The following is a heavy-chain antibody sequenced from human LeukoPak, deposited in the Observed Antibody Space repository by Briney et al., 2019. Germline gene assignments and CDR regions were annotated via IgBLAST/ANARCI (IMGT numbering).Heavy chain of an antibody. J-gene: IGHJ4*02. CDR3: AKDSLTYNWNPRELDY. CDR2: ISYDGSNK. D-gene: IGHD1-20*01. Sequence: GGSLRLSCAASGFTFSSYGMHWVRQAPGKGLEWVAVISYDGSNKYYADSVKGRFTISRDNSKNTLYLQMNSLRAEDTAVYYCAKDSLTYNWNPRELDYWGQGTLVTVSS. V-gene: IGHV3-30*18. CDR1: GFTFSSYG.